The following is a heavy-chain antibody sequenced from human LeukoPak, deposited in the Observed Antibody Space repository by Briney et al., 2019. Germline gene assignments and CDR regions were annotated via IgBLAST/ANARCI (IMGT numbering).Heavy chain of an antibody. CDR2: IWYDGSNK. Sequence: PGRSPRLSCAASGFTFSNHGMHLVRQAPGKGLEWVSLIWYDGSNKEYAESVKGRFTISRDNSKNTLYLQMNSLRDEDTAVYYCARDQGTSTTAPKRKGRFDPWGQGTLVTVSS. CDR1: GFTFSNHG. V-gene: IGHV3-33*01. D-gene: IGHD1-1*01. CDR3: ARDQGTSTTAPKRKGRFDP. J-gene: IGHJ5*02.